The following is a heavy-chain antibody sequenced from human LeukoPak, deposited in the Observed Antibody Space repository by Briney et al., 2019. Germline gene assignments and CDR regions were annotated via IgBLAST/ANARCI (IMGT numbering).Heavy chain of an antibody. CDR3: ARGSRTAAGTFDY. CDR2: IWYDGSNK. V-gene: IGHV3-33*08. D-gene: IGHD6-13*01. Sequence: GGSLRLSCAASGFTFSSYSMNWVRQAPGKGLEWVAVIWYDGSNKYYADSVKGRFTISRDNSKNTLYLQMNSLRAEDTAVYYCARGSRTAAGTFDYWGQGTLVTVPS. J-gene: IGHJ4*02. CDR1: GFTFSSYS.